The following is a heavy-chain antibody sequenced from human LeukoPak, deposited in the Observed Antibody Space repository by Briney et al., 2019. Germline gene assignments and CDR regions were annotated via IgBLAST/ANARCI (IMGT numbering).Heavy chain of an antibody. CDR1: GYTFTAGYY. Sequence: ASVKVSCKASGYTFTAGYYMHWVRQAPGQGLEWMGWINPNSGGTNYAQKLQGRVTMTTDTSTSTAYMELRSLRSDDTAVYYCARVHGLRYFDWLLRGAFDIWGQGTMVTVSS. CDR3: ARVHGLRYFDWLLRGAFDI. V-gene: IGHV1-2*02. J-gene: IGHJ3*02. D-gene: IGHD3-9*01. CDR2: INPNSGGT.